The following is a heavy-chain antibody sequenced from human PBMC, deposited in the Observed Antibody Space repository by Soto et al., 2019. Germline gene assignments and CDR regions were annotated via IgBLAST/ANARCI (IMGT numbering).Heavy chain of an antibody. CDR1: GYTFTSHD. J-gene: IGHJ5*02. CDR2: MNPNSGNT. D-gene: IGHD3-10*01. Sequence: ASVKVSCKASGYTFTSHDINRVRQATGQGLEWMGWMNPNSGNTGYAQKFQGRVTMTRNTSISTAYMELSSLRSEDTAVYYCASSVLLWFGQLLGFDPWGQGTLVTVSS. CDR3: ASSVLLWFGQLLGFDP. V-gene: IGHV1-8*01.